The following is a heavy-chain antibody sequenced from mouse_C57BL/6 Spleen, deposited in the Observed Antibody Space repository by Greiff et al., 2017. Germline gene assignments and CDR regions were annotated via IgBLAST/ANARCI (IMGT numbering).Heavy chain of an antibody. CDR3: ARYDNDDYAMDY. Sequence: EVQLVESEGGLVQPGSSMKLSCTASGFTFSDYYMAWVRQVPEKGLEWVANINYDGSSTYYLDSLKSRFIISRDNAKNILYLQMSSLKSEDTATYYCARYDNDDYAMDYWGQGTSVTVSS. D-gene: IGHD2-4*01. V-gene: IGHV5-16*01. CDR1: GFTFSDYY. CDR2: INYDGSST. J-gene: IGHJ4*01.